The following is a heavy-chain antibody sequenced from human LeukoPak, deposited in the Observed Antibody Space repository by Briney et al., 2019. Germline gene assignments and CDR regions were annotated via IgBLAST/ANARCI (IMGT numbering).Heavy chain of an antibody. CDR1: GFTFSSYE. Sequence: GGSLRLSCAASGFTFSSYEMNWVRQAPGKGLEWVSYISSSGSTIYYPDSVKGRFAISRDNAKNCLYLQMNSLRAEDTAVYYCARLSVGSSWYAGDYWGQGTLVTVSS. CDR2: ISSSGSTI. D-gene: IGHD6-13*01. CDR3: ARLSVGSSWYAGDY. V-gene: IGHV3-48*03. J-gene: IGHJ4*02.